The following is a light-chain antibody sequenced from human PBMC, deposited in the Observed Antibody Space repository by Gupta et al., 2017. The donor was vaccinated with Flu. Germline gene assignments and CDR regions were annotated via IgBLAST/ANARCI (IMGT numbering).Light chain of an antibody. CDR2: DAS. J-gene: IGKJ5*01. CDR3: QQHSNWPPIT. CDR1: QSVNNY. V-gene: IGKV3-11*01. Sequence: EIVLTQSQATLSLSPGERATLSCRASQSVNNYLAWYQQRPCQPPSQLIYDASNRDTGIAARFSGSGGGTEFTLPISSREQEDFAVYYCQQHSNWPPITFGQGTQVDIK.